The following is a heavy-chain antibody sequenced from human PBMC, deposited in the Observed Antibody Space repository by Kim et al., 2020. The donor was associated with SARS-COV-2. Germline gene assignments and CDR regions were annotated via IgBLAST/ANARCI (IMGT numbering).Heavy chain of an antibody. Sequence: SLKSRVTISVDKSKNQFSLKLSSVTAADTAVYYCARAMVLQDYYYYGMDVWGQGTTVTVSS. V-gene: IGHV4-4*02. D-gene: IGHD2-8*01. CDR3: ARAMVLQDYYYYGMDV. J-gene: IGHJ6*02.